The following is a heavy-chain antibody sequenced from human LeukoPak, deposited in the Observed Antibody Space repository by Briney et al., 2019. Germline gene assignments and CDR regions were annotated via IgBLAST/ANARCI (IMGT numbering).Heavy chain of an antibody. CDR1: GFPFTTYN. V-gene: IGHV3-48*01. D-gene: IGHD1-26*01. CDR3: ARDSGSYYAFDI. J-gene: IGHJ3*02. CDR2: IDSSSSTI. Sequence: GGSLRLSCAVSGFPFTTYNMNWVRQAPGKGLEWVSYIDSSSSTIYYADSVKGRFTVSRDNAKNSLYLQMNSLRAEDTAVYYCARDSGSYYAFDIWGQGTMVTVSS.